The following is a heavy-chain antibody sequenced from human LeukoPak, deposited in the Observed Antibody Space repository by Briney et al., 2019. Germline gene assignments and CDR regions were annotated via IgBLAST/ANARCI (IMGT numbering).Heavy chain of an antibody. J-gene: IGHJ3*02. CDR2: INHSGST. CDR1: GGSFSGYY. Sequence: SETLSLTCAVYGGSFSGYYWSWIRQPPGKGLEWIGEINHSGSTNYNPSLKSRVTISVDTSKNQFSLKLSSVTAADTAVYYCARRRADSSSWYRAFDIWGQGTMVTVSS. CDR3: ARRRADSSSWYRAFDI. V-gene: IGHV4-34*01. D-gene: IGHD6-13*01.